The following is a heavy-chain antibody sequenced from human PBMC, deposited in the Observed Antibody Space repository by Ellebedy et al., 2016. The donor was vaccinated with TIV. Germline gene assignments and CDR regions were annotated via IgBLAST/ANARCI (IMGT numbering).Heavy chain of an antibody. CDR3: ARDVGGNSQIDH. CDR2: ISNDGRNA. V-gene: IGHV3-30*04. CDR1: GFTFSSYS. D-gene: IGHD4-23*01. Sequence: GGSLRLXXSASGFTFSSYSMHWVRQAPGKGLECMAAISNDGRNAYYADSVKGRFIISRDNSKNTLYLQMDSLRPEDTAVYYCARDVGGNSQIDHWGQGTLVTVSS. J-gene: IGHJ4*01.